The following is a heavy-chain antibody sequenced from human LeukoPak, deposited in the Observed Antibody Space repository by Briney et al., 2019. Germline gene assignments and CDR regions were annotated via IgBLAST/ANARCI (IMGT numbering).Heavy chain of an antibody. V-gene: IGHV4-4*07. CDR3: ARDRVAVTSRPYYFDY. D-gene: IGHD2-15*01. J-gene: IGHJ4*02. CDR1: GGSISSYY. Sequence: PSETLSLTRTVSGGSISSYYWSWVRQPAGKGLEWIGRISTSGSTNYNPSLKSRVTMSVDTSKNQFSLKLTSVTAADTAVYYCARDRVAVTSRPYYFDYWGQGTLVTVSS. CDR2: ISTSGST.